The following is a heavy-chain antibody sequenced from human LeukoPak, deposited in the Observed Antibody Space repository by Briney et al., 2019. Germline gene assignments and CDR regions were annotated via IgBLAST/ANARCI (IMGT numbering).Heavy chain of an antibody. CDR1: GFTFSSYS. CDR3: VREAVNDYGYYVFWFDP. J-gene: IGHJ5*02. Sequence: GGSLRLSCAASGFTFSSYSMNWVRQAPGKGLEWVSYISSSSSTIYYADSVKGRFTISRDNAENSLYLQMNSLRDEDTAVYYCVREAVNDYGYYVFWFDPWGQGTLVTVSS. V-gene: IGHV3-48*02. CDR2: ISSSSSTI. D-gene: IGHD4-17*01.